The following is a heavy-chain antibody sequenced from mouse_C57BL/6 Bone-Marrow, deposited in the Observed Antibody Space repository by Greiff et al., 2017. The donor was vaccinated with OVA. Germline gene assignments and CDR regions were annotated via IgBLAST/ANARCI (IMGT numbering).Heavy chain of an antibody. CDR1: GYTFTSYW. J-gene: IGHJ2*01. Sequence: VKLQQPGAELVMPGASVKLSCKASGYTFTSYWMHWVKQRPGQGLEWIGEIDPSDSYTNYNQKFKGKSTLTVDKSSSTAYMQLSSLTSEDSAVYYCAREGTTAPYYFDYWGQGTTLTVSS. CDR3: AREGTTAPYYFDY. D-gene: IGHD1-2*01. CDR2: IDPSDSYT. V-gene: IGHV1-69*01.